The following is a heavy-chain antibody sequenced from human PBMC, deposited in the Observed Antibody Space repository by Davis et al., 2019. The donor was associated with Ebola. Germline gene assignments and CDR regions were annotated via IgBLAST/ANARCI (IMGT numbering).Heavy chain of an antibody. CDR1: GFTFTSHW. CDR2: IYPGDSDT. Sequence: GESLKISCKSSGFTFTSHWIDWVRQMPGKGLEWMGIIYPGDSDTRYSPSFQGQVTISADKSTSTAYLQWSSLKASDTAMYYCARSAGRFLEWTALDYWGQGTLVTVSS. D-gene: IGHD3-3*01. V-gene: IGHV5-51*01. CDR3: ARSAGRFLEWTALDY. J-gene: IGHJ4*02.